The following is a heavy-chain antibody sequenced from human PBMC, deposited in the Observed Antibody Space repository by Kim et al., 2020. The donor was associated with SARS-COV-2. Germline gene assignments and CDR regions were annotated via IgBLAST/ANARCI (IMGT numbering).Heavy chain of an antibody. D-gene: IGHD3-10*01. V-gene: IGHV3-23*01. CDR3: AKLRAGLWLQKYYFDY. J-gene: IGHJ4*02. Sequence: SGKGGFTSSRDNSKNTLYLQMNSLGADDTAVYYCAKLRAGLWLQKYYFDYWGQGTLVTVSS.